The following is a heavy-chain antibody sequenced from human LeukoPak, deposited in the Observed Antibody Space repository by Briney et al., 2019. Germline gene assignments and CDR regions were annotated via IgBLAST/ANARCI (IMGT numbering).Heavy chain of an antibody. Sequence: ASVKVSCKAYGYPFSGYYIHWVRQGPGQGLEWLGWINPDNGATKYARRFEGRVTLTRDTSVATVHMELSRLTSDDSAVYYCARENLNYYGSGSYLYWGQGSQVTVSS. CDR3: ARENLNYYGSGSYLY. CDR2: INPDNGAT. CDR1: GYPFSGYY. V-gene: IGHV1-2*02. J-gene: IGHJ4*02. D-gene: IGHD3-10*01.